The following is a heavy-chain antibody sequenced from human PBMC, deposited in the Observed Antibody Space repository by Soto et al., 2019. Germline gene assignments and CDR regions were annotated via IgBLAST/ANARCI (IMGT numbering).Heavy chain of an antibody. Sequence: ASVKVSCKASGYTFTSYGISWVRQAPGQGLEWMGWISAYNGNTNYAQKLQGRVTMTTDTSTSTAYMELRSLRSDDTAVYYCARGYSSGYYYGGSDFDYWGQGTLVTVSS. CDR1: GYTFTSYG. CDR3: ARGYSSGYYYGGSDFDY. CDR2: ISAYNGNT. J-gene: IGHJ4*02. V-gene: IGHV1-18*04. D-gene: IGHD3-22*01.